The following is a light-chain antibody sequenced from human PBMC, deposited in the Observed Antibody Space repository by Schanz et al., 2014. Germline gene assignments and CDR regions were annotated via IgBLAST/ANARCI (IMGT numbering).Light chain of an antibody. J-gene: IGLJ3*02. CDR2: EVS. Sequence: QSVLTQPPSASGSPGQSVTISCTGTSSDVGGYNYVSWYQQHPGKAPKLMIYEVSNRPSGVPDRFSGSKSGNTASLTISGLQAEDEADYYCSSYTSSSPWVFGGGTKLTVL. CDR3: SSYTSSSPWV. V-gene: IGLV2-18*02. CDR1: SSDVGGYNY.